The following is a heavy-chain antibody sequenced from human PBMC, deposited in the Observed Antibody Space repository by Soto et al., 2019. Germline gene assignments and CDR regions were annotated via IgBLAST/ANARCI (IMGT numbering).Heavy chain of an antibody. CDR1: GYTFASYG. V-gene: IGHV1-18*01. CDR3: ARDRGKEWLVRDDAFDI. CDR2: ISAYNGNT. J-gene: IGHJ3*02. D-gene: IGHD6-19*01. Sequence: SVKLSCKASGYTFASYGIGSLRQAPGQGVEGMGWISAYNGNTKYAQKLQGRVTMTTATSTSTAYMELRSLRSDDTAVYYCARDRGKEWLVRDDAFDIWGQGTMVTVSS.